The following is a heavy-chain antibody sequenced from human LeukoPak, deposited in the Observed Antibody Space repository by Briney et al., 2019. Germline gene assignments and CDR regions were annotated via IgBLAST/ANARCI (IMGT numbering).Heavy chain of an antibody. CDR1: GFTFSSLP. D-gene: IGHD1-26*01. CDR2: ITGGGDNI. V-gene: IGHV3-23*01. Sequence: GGSLRLSCAASGFTFSSLPMSWVRQAPGKGLEWVSAITGGGDNIYYADSVKGRFTISRDNSKNTLYLQMNTLRVEDRAVYYCAKENPVGGTNYFDYWGQGTLVTVAS. J-gene: IGHJ4*02. CDR3: AKENPVGGTNYFDY.